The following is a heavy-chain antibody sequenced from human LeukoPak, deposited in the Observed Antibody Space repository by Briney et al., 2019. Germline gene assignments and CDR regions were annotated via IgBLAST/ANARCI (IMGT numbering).Heavy chain of an antibody. D-gene: IGHD4-17*01. CDR2: IIPIFGTA. J-gene: IGHJ4*02. V-gene: IGHV1-69*01. CDR1: GGTFSSYA. CDR3: ALRPIPPSTVTDYSDY. Sequence: SVKVSCKASGGTFSSYAISWVRQAPGQGLEWMGGIIPIFGTANYAQKFQGRVTITADESTSTAYMELSSLRSEDTAVYYCALRPIPPSTVTDYSDYWGQGTLVTVSS.